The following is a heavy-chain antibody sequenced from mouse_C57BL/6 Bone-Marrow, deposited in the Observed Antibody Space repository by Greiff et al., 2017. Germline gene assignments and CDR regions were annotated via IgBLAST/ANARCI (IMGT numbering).Heavy chain of an antibody. V-gene: IGHV5-6*01. Sequence: EVMLVESGGDLVKPGGSLKLSCAASGFTFSSYGMSWVRQTPDKRLEWVATISSGGSYTYYPDSVKGRFTVSSDNAKNTLYLQMSSLKSEDTAMYYCARQYSPYAMDYWGQGTSVTVSS. CDR3: ARQYSPYAMDY. D-gene: IGHD2-12*01. CDR1: GFTFSSYG. J-gene: IGHJ4*01. CDR2: ISSGGSYT.